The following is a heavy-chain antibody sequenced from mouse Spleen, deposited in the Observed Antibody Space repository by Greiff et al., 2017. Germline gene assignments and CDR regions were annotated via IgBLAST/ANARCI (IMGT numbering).Heavy chain of an antibody. J-gene: IGHJ3*01. Sequence: EVKLVESGGGLVKLGGSLKLSCAASGFTFSSYYMSWVRQTPEKRLEWVATISSGGGSTYYPDSVKGRFTISRDNAKNTLYLQMSSLNSEDTAVYYCARDRYIEGFAYWGQGTLVTVSA. D-gene: IGHD1-1*01. CDR1: GFTFSSYY. CDR2: ISSGGGST. CDR3: ARDRYIEGFAY. V-gene: IGHV5-9*04.